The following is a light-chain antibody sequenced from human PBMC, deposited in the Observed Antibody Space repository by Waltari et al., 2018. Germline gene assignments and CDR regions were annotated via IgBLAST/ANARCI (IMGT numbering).Light chain of an antibody. CDR2: GST. J-gene: IGLJ3*02. V-gene: IGLV1-40*01. CDR1: GSNIGAGYD. Sequence: QSVLTQPPSVSGAPGQRVTISCTGSGSNIGAGYDVHWYQQLPRAAPKILIYGSTSRPLGVPARFFGSTSGTSASLAITGLQAEDEADYYCQSYDTSLSVVFGGGTKLTVL. CDR3: QSYDTSLSVV.